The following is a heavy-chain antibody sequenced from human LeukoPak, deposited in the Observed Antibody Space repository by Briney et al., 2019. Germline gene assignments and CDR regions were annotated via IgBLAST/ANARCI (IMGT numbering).Heavy chain of an antibody. CDR1: GGSLSSYY. CDR2: IYYSGST. CDR3: ARHPYGGNSDFDY. V-gene: IGHV4-59*08. J-gene: IGHJ4*02. Sequence: SETLSLTCTVSGGSLSSYYWSWIRQPPGKGLEWIGYIYYSGSTKYNPSLKSRVTISVDTSQNQFSLRLSSVTAADTAVYYCARHPYGGNSDFDYWGQGTLVTVSS. D-gene: IGHD4-23*01.